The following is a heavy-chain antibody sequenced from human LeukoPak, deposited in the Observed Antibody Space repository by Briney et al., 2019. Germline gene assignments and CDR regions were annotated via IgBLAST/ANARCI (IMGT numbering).Heavy chain of an antibody. CDR3: ARGDWKDAFDI. V-gene: IGHV3-74*01. CDR1: GFTFSTYW. CDR2: IYTDGSSI. Sequence: QPGGSLRLPCAASGFTFSTYWMHWVRQVPGKGLVWVSRIYTDGSSINYADSVKGRFTISRDNAKNTLYLQMNSLRAEDTAVYYCARGDWKDAFDIWGQGTRVTVSS. D-gene: IGHD1-1*01. J-gene: IGHJ3*02.